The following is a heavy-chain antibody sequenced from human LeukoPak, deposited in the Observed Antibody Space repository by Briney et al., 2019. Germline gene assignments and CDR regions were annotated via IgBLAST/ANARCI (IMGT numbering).Heavy chain of an antibody. D-gene: IGHD3-10*01. CDR1: GYTFTSYY. Sequence: ASVKVSCKASGYTFTSYYMHWVRQAPGQGLEWMGIINPSGGSTSYAQKFQGRVTMTRDTSTSTVYMELSSLRSEDTAVYYRARPQGSVSADDAFDIWGQGTMVTVSS. V-gene: IGHV1-46*01. CDR2: INPSGGST. J-gene: IGHJ3*02. CDR3: ARPQGSVSADDAFDI.